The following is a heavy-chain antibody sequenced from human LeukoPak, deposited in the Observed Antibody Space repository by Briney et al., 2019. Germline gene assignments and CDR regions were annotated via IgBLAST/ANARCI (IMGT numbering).Heavy chain of an antibody. J-gene: IGHJ4*02. CDR2: IWYDGSNK. CDR3: ARDVIEMSTIGEGFDY. Sequence: PGGSLRLSCAASGFTFSSYGMHWVRQAPGKGLEWVANIWYDGSNKYYGDSVKGRFTISRDNSENTVHLQMSSLRAEDTAVYYCARDVIEMSTIGEGFDYWGQGTLVTVSS. V-gene: IGHV3-33*08. D-gene: IGHD5-24*01. CDR1: GFTFSSYG.